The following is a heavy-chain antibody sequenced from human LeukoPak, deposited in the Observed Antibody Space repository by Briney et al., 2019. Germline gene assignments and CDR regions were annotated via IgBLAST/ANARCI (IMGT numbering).Heavy chain of an antibody. CDR1: GFTFSSYS. D-gene: IGHD2-2*01. CDR3: ARESSTSYAFDY. CDR2: ISSGSSYI. J-gene: IGHJ4*02. V-gene: IGHV3-21*01. Sequence: GGSLRLSCAASGFTFSSYSMNWVRQAPGKGLEWVSSISSGSSYIYYADSVKGRFTISRDNAKNSLYLQMNSLRAEDTAVYYCARESSTSYAFDYWGQGTLVTVSS.